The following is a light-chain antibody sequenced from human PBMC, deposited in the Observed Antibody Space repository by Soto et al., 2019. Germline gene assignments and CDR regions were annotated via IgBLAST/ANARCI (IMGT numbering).Light chain of an antibody. J-gene: IGLJ2*01. CDR3: QSYDSSLSNLVV. CDR1: SSNTGADYD. V-gene: IGLV1-40*01. Sequence: QSVLTQPPSVSGAPGQRVTISCTGRSSNTGADYDVHWYQHLPGSAPKLLIYDNNFRPSGVPDRFSGSKSGTSASLAITGLQAEDEGDYYCQSYDSSLSNLVVFGGGTKVTVL. CDR2: DNN.